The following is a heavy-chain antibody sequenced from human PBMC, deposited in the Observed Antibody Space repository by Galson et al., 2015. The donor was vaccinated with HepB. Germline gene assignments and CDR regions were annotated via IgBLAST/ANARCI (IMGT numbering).Heavy chain of an antibody. CDR1: GFTFSSYG. Sequence: SLRLSCAASGFTFSSYGMHWVRQAPGKGLEWVAVIWYDGSNKYYADSVKGRFTISRDSSKNTLYLQMNSLRAEDTAVYYCARDPLTTYYYYYMDVWGKGTTVTVSS. J-gene: IGHJ6*03. D-gene: IGHD4/OR15-4a*01. CDR2: IWYDGSNK. V-gene: IGHV3-33*01. CDR3: ARDPLTTYYYYYMDV.